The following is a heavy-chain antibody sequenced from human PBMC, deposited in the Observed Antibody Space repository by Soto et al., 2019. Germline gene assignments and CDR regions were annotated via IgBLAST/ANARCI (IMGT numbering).Heavy chain of an antibody. CDR3: ARVGVAGAWDS. CDR2: IFTDDTT. V-gene: IGHV3-53*01. Sequence: EVQLVESGGGLIQPGGSLRLSCAASGFTVSTYYMSWVRQAPGKGLEWVSNIFTDDTTNYADSVKGRFTISRDNSKNTLYVQMNSLRAEDTAVYYCARVGVAGAWDSWGQGTLVTVSS. CDR1: GFTVSTYY. D-gene: IGHD3-16*01. J-gene: IGHJ4*02.